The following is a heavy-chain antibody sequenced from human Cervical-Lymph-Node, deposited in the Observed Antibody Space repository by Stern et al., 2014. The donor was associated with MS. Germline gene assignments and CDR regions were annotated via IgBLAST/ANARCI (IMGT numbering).Heavy chain of an antibody. D-gene: IGHD2-21*01. CDR1: GGSFSSYG. V-gene: IGHV1-69*06. CDR2: ILPFFGTT. CDR3: ARDGGRGVVAPETPPLSPPVGSYNYYAMDV. Sequence: VQLVESGAEVKKPGSSVKVSCKASGGSFSSYGVSWVRQAPGQGLEWLGGILPFFGTTVSAQEFQGRVTISADTSTSTAYMELTRRTSGDTAIYYCARDGGRGVVAPETPPLSPPVGSYNYYAMDVWGQGTTVIVSS. J-gene: IGHJ6*02.